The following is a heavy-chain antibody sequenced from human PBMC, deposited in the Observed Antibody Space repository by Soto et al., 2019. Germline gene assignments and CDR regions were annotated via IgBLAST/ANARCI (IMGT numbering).Heavy chain of an antibody. V-gene: IGHV4-28*03. J-gene: IGHJ5*02. D-gene: IGHD6-6*01. CDR1: GYSTSSSNW. CDR3: ARDRASSSAWFDP. CDR2: IYYTGST. Sequence: TLSLTCAVSGYSTSSSNWWGWIRQPPGKGLEWIGYIYYTGSTHYNPSLKSRVTMSVDTSKNQFSLKLSSVTAVDTAVYYCARDRASSSAWFDPWGQGTLVTVSS.